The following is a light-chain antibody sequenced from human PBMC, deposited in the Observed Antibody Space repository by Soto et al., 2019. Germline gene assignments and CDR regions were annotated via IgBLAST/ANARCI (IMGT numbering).Light chain of an antibody. CDR1: QSVRSTY. CDR2: GAS. Sequence: EIVLTQSPGTLSLSPGERATLSCRASQSVRSTYLAWYQQKPGQAPRLLIYGASSRATGIPDRFSGSGSGTDFTLTISRLEPEDFAVYYCQRYGSSPPVTFGGGTKVEIK. CDR3: QRYGSSPPVT. J-gene: IGKJ4*01. V-gene: IGKV3-20*01.